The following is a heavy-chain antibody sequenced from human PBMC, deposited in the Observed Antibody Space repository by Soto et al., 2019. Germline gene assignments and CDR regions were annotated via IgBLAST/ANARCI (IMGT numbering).Heavy chain of an antibody. V-gene: IGHV4-59*01. CDR2: VYYTGST. D-gene: IGHD6-19*01. Sequence: AETLSLTCSVSGGAISGSYCIFIRHSPLKGLEWLVYVYYTGSTNYSPSLRSRVSISVDTTKNVFSLRLSAVAAEDTAVYFGARSVAVAGAHIDCWGQGTQVTVSS. J-gene: IGHJ4*02. CDR1: GGAISGSY. CDR3: ARSVAVAGAHIDC.